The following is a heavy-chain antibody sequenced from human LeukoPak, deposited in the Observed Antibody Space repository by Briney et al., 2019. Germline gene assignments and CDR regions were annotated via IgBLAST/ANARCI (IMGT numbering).Heavy chain of an antibody. CDR1: GGTSSSYA. Sequence: ASVKVSCKASGGTSSSYAISWVRQAPGQGLEWMGGIIPIFGTANYAQKFQGRVTITTDESTSTAYMELSSLRSEDTAVYYCARGPFGVVTFFDYWGQGTLVTVSS. CDR3: ARGPFGVVTFFDY. J-gene: IGHJ4*02. D-gene: IGHD3-3*01. CDR2: IIPIFGTA. V-gene: IGHV1-69*05.